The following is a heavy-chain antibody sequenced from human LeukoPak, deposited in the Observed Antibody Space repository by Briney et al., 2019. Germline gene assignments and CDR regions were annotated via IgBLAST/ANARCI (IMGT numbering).Heavy chain of an antibody. CDR2: INPNSGGT. D-gene: IGHD3-9*01. V-gene: IGHV1-2*02. CDR3: ARDPYYDILTGYYKRSWFDP. CDR1: GYTFTGYY. Sequence: GASVKVSCKASGYTFTGYYMHWVRQAPGQGLEWMGWINPNSGGTNYAQKFQGRVTMTRDTSISTAYMKLSRLRSDDTAVYYCARDPYYDILTGYYKRSWFDPWGQGTLVTVSS. J-gene: IGHJ5*02.